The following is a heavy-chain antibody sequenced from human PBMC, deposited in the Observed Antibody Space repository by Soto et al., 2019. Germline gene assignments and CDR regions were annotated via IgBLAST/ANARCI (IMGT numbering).Heavy chain of an antibody. D-gene: IGHD6-19*01. CDR1: GFTVSRSG. Sequence: GESLRLSCEAAGFTVSRSGIHRVRHAPGKGLEWVAVIWYDGSNKYYADSVKGRLTISRDNSKNTLYLQMNSLRAEDTAVYYCASSPTIAVAGGGHYYYGMDVWGQGT. CDR3: ASSPTIAVAGGGHYYYGMDV. V-gene: IGHV3-33*01. J-gene: IGHJ6*02. CDR2: IWYDGSNK.